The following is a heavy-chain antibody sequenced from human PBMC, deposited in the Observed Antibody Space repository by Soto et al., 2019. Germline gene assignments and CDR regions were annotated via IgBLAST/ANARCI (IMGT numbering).Heavy chain of an antibody. J-gene: IGHJ4*02. Sequence: PGGSLRLSCAASGFTFYNCAMSWVRQAPGKGLEWVSAISGSGGSTYYADSVKGRFTISRDNSKNTLYLQMNSLRAEDTAVSYCATLSYSSSCYGPFGFPFDYLGQGTLVTVSS. CDR3: ATLSYSSSCYGPFGFPFDY. D-gene: IGHD6-13*01. V-gene: IGHV3-23*01. CDR1: GFTFYNCA. CDR2: ISGSGGST.